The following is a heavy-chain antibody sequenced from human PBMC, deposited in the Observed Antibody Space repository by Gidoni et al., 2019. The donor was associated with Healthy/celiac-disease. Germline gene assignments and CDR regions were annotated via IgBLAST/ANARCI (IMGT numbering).Heavy chain of an antibody. D-gene: IGHD5-18*01. J-gene: IGHJ4*02. Sequence: EVQLVESGGGLVQPGGSLRLSCAASGFTFSSYWMSWVRQAPGKWLEWVANIKQDGSEKYYVDSVKCRFTISRDNAKNSLYLQMNSLRTEDTAVYYCASGELVWDSDGSFDYWGQGTLVTVSS. CDR3: ASGELVWDSDGSFDY. CDR2: IKQDGSEK. V-gene: IGHV3-7*03. CDR1: GFTFSSYW.